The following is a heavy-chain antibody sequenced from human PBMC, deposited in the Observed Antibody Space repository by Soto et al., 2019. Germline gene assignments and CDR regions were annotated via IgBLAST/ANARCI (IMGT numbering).Heavy chain of an antibody. J-gene: IGHJ5*02. CDR3: AKNSGWFNT. CDR2: IDGSGGTT. V-gene: IGHV3-23*01. D-gene: IGHD3-10*01. Sequence: GGSLRLSCAASGFPFSSTDMTWVRQAPGKGLDWVSTIDGSGGTTYYADSVKGRFTISRDNSRNTVYLQMNSLRADDTALYYCAKNSGWFNTWGQGARVTVSP. CDR1: GFPFSSTD.